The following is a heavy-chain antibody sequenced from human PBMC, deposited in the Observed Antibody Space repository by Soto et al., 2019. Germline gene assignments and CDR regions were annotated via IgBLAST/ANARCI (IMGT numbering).Heavy chain of an antibody. CDR2: ISAYNGNT. J-gene: IGHJ6*02. D-gene: IGHD1-26*01. V-gene: IGHV1-18*04. Sequence: ASVKVSCKASGYTFTSYGISWVRQAPGQGLEWMGWISAYNGNTNYAQKLQGRVTMTTDTSTSTAYMELRSLRSDDTAAYYCARSPNSGSYSGYYYYGMDVWGQGTTVTVSS. CDR1: GYTFTSYG. CDR3: ARSPNSGSYSGYYYYGMDV.